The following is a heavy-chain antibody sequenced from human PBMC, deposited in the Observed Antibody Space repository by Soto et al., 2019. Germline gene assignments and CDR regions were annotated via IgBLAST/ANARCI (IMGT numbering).Heavy chain of an antibody. CDR2: IKQDGSEK. V-gene: IGHV3-7*03. Sequence: EVQLVESGGGLVQPGGSLRLSCAASGFTFSSYWMSWVRQAPGKGLEWVANIKQDGSEKYYVDSVKGRFTIARDNAKNSLYLQMNSLRAEDTAVYYCARVMLDYIVVVPAAVDYWGQGTLVTVSS. D-gene: IGHD2-2*01. CDR3: ARVMLDYIVVVPAAVDY. CDR1: GFTFSSYW. J-gene: IGHJ4*02.